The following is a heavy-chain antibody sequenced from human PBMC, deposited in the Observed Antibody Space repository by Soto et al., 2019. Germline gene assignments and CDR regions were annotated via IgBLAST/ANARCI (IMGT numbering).Heavy chain of an antibody. V-gene: IGHV3-11*01. Sequence: PGGSLRLSCAASGFTFSDYYMSWIRQAPGKGLEWVSYISSSGSTIYYADSVKGRFTISRDNAKNPLYLQMNSLRAEDTAVYYCARERKSGFWSGHDIDYWGQGTLVTVSS. J-gene: IGHJ4*02. CDR2: ISSSGSTI. CDR1: GFTFSDYY. CDR3: ARERKSGFWSGHDIDY. D-gene: IGHD3-3*01.